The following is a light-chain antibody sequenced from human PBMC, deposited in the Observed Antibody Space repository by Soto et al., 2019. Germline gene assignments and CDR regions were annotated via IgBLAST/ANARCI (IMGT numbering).Light chain of an antibody. V-gene: IGLV2-14*01. CDR1: SSDVGGYNY. CDR3: SSFTNTITRYA. J-gene: IGLJ1*01. CDR2: EVS. Sequence: QSALTQPASVSGSPGQEISISCTGTSSDVGGYNYVSWFQHNPGKAPKLIIYEVSYRPSGVSARFSGSKSGDTASLTISGLQAEDEADYYCSSFTNTITRYAFGTGTKLTVL.